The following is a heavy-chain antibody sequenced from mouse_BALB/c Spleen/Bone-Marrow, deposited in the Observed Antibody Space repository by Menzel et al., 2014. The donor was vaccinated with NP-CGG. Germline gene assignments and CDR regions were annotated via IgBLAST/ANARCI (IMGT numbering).Heavy chain of an antibody. V-gene: IGHV5-17*02. Sequence: EVKGVESGGGLVQPGGSRKLSCAASGFTFSSFGMHWVRQAPEKGLEWVAYISSGSSTIYYADTVKGRFTISRDNPKNTLFLQMTSLRSEDTAMYYCASLTYYAMDYWGQGTSVTVSS. J-gene: IGHJ4*01. CDR3: ASLTYYAMDY. CDR1: GFTFSSFG. CDR2: ISSGSSTI.